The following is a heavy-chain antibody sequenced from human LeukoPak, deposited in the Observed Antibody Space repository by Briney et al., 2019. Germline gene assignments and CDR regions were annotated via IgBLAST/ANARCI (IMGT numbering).Heavy chain of an antibody. J-gene: IGHJ3*02. Sequence: GGTLRLSCAASGFTFSSYGMSWVRQAPGKGLEWVSGISSTGTPYYADSVKGRFTISRDNAKNSLYLQMNSLRAEDTAVYYCARSQQGKHAFDIWGQGTMVTVSS. CDR1: GFTFSSYG. CDR2: ISSTGTP. D-gene: IGHD6-13*01. CDR3: ARSQQGKHAFDI. V-gene: IGHV3-69-1*02.